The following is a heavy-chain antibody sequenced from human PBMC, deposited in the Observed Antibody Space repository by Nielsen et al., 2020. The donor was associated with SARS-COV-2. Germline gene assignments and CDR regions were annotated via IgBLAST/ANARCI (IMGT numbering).Heavy chain of an antibody. Sequence: GGSLRLSCAASGFTFSSYSMNWVRQAPGKGLEWVSSISSSSSYIYYADSVKGRFTISRDNAKNSLYLQMNSLRAEDTAVYYCARALQGIVVVPAAGFGMDVWGQGTTVTVSS. V-gene: IGHV3-21*01. D-gene: IGHD2-2*01. CDR3: ARALQGIVVVPAAGFGMDV. J-gene: IGHJ6*02. CDR2: ISSSSSYI. CDR1: GFTFSSYS.